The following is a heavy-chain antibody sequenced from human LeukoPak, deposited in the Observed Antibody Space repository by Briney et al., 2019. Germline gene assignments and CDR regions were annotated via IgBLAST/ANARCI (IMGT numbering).Heavy chain of an antibody. V-gene: IGHV4-39*07. CDR2: IYYSGTT. D-gene: IGHD3-10*01. CDR3: ATGRGVILTYLEY. J-gene: IGHJ4*02. CDR1: GGSISSSSYY. Sequence: SETLSLTCTVSGGSISSSSYYWGWIRQPPGKGLEWIGSIYYSGTTYYNPSLKSRVTISVNTSKNQFSLKVNSVTAADTAVYYCATGRGVILTYLEYWGQGTLVTVSS.